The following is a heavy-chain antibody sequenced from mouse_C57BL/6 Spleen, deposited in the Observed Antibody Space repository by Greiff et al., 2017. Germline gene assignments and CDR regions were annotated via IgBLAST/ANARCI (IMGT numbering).Heavy chain of an antibody. CDR2: ISYDGSN. CDR3: SREGDYDDFDY. CDR1: GYSITSGYY. J-gene: IGHJ2*01. V-gene: IGHV3-6*01. Sequence: DVKLQESGPGLVKPSQSLSLTCSVTGYSITSGYYWNWIRQFPGNKLEWMGYISYDGSNNYNPSLKNRISFTRDTSKNQFCLKLNSVTTEDTATYYCSREGDYDDFDYWGQGTTLTVSS. D-gene: IGHD2-4*01.